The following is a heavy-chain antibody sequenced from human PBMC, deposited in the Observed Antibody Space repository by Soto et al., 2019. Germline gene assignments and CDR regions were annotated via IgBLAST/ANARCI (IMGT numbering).Heavy chain of an antibody. CDR2: LSPADSDT. CDR3: AKNESSCHYVEAYYGHYGMVV. J-gene: IGHJ6*02. Sequence: GESLKISCKGDGCCFTSYWNEWVSHMPGKGLEWMGSLSPADSDTSYSPSFQGQVTISAGKSISTAYLQWSSLKASDTAMYYCAKNESSCHYVEAYYGHYGMVVWSQGTTVTVSS. V-gene: IGHV5-51*01. CDR1: GCCFTSYW. D-gene: IGHD3-22*01.